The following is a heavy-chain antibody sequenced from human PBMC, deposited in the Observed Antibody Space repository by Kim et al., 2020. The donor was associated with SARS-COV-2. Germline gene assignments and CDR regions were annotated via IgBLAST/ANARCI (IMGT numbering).Heavy chain of an antibody. CDR2: IYYSGST. CDR3: ARGLGGSYLDFDY. Sequence: SETLSLTCTVSGGSISSYYWSWIRQPPGKGLEWIGYIYYSGSTNYNPSLKSRVTISVDTSKNQFSLKLSSVTAADTAVYYCARGLGGSYLDFDYWGQGTLVTVSS. CDR1: GGSISSYY. D-gene: IGHD1-26*01. J-gene: IGHJ4*02. V-gene: IGHV4-59*01.